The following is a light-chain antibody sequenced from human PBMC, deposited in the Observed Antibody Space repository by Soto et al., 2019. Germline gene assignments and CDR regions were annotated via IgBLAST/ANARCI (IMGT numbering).Light chain of an antibody. V-gene: IGKV1-5*01. CDR1: QSISSY. CDR2: DAS. Sequence: DIQMTQSPSSLSASVGDRVTISCRASQSISSYLAWYQQKPGEAPKLLIYDASSLQSGVPSRFSGSGSGTEFTLTISSLQPDDFATYYCQHYNSYSEAFGQGTKV. J-gene: IGKJ1*01. CDR3: QHYNSYSEA.